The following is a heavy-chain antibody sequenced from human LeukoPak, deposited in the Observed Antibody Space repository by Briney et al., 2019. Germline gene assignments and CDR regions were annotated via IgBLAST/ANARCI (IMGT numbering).Heavy chain of an antibody. Sequence: SETLSLTCIVSGGSISSSSYYWGWIRQPPGKGLEWIGTISYSGSTNYNPSLKSRVTISVDTSKNQFSLKLSSVTAAGTAVYYCASTLYGSGSYYNHWGQGTLVTVSS. CDR3: ASTLYGSGSYYNH. CDR2: ISYSGST. J-gene: IGHJ4*02. V-gene: IGHV4-39*07. CDR1: GGSISSSSYY. D-gene: IGHD3-10*01.